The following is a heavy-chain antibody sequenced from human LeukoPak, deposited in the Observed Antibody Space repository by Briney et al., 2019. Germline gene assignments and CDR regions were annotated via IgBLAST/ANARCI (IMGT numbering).Heavy chain of an antibody. Sequence: PGGSLRLSCAASGYTFTSNAMRWVRQAPGKGLEWVAVISYDGSNNDYADAVIGRFTISRDDSKNTLYLQMNSLRAEDTAMYYCARDHGQWELGDWGQGTLVSVSS. CDR2: ISYDGSNN. V-gene: IGHV3-30*04. CDR3: ARDHGQWELGD. J-gene: IGHJ4*02. D-gene: IGHD1-26*01. CDR1: GYTFTSNA.